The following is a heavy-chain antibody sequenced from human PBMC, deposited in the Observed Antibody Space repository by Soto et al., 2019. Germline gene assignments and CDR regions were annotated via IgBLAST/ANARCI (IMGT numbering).Heavy chain of an antibody. V-gene: IGHV1-3*01. J-gene: IGHJ3*02. Sequence: ASVKVSCKASGYTFTSYAMHWVRQAPGQRLEWMGWISAGNGNTKYSQKFQGRVTITRDTSASTAYMELSSLRSEDTAVYYCARGAVGDAFDIWGQGTMVTVSS. CDR1: GYTFTSYA. D-gene: IGHD1-26*01. CDR2: ISAGNGNT. CDR3: ARGAVGDAFDI.